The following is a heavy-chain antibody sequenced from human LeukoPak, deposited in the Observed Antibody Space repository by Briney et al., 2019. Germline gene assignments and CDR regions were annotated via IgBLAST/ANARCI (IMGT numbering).Heavy chain of an antibody. CDR2: ISSNGGSA. V-gene: IGHV3-64*01. CDR1: GFTFRSYG. J-gene: IGHJ4*02. Sequence: GGSLRLSCAASGFTFRSYGMHWVRQAPGKGLEYVAAISSNGGSADYANSVKGRFTISRDNSKNTLYLQMGRLRAEDMAVYYCARISSSYDYDYWGQGTLVIVSS. D-gene: IGHD6-6*01. CDR3: ARISSSYDYDY.